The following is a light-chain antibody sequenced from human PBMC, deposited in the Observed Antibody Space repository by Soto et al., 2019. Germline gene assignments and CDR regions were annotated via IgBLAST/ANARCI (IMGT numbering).Light chain of an antibody. J-gene: IGKJ2*01. Sequence: EIVMTQSPASLSVSPGETATLSCRASQSISNSLAWYQQKPGQAPSLLIYGASTRATGIPARFSGSGSGTEVTLTISSRQSEDSALYYCQQYNNWPPRTFGQGTKLEIK. CDR1: QSISNS. CDR3: QQYNNWPPRT. V-gene: IGKV3-15*01. CDR2: GAS.